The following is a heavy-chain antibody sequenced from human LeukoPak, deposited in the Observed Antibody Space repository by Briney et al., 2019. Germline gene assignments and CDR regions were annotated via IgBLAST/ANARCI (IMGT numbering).Heavy chain of an antibody. D-gene: IGHD6-19*01. CDR2: ISGSGGST. V-gene: IGHV3-23*01. Sequence: GGSLRLSCAASGFTFSSYAMSWVRQAPGRGREWVSVISGSGGSTYYADSVKGRFTISRDNSKNTLYLQMNSLRAEDTAVYYCAKASPEAGDYFDYWGQGTLVTVSS. CDR3: AKASPEAGDYFDY. J-gene: IGHJ4*02. CDR1: GFTFSSYA.